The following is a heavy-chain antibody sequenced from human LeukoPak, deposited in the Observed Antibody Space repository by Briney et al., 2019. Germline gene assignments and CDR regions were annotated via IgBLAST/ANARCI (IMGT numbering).Heavy chain of an antibody. CDR2: IYYSGST. J-gene: IGHJ6*03. Sequence: PSETLSLTCTVSGGSISSYYWSWIRQPPGKGLEWIGYIYYSGSTNYNPSLESRVTISVDTSKNQFSLKLSSVTAADTAMYYCARNYYYYYMDVWGKGTTVTVSS. V-gene: IGHV4-59*01. CDR3: ARNYYYYYMDV. CDR1: GGSISSYY.